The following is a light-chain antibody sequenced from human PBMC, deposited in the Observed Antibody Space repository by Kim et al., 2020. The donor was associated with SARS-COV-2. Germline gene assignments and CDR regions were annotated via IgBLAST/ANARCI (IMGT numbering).Light chain of an antibody. V-gene: IGLV1-44*01. J-gene: IGLJ1*01. CDR1: SSNIGRNT. Sequence: GQKVTVSCSGSSSNIGRNTVNWYQQCPGTAPKLHISNKTQRPGGVPDRFSGAKSGTSASLAISGVESEDEAVYYCATWDDSLKGHVFGTGTKVTVL. CDR3: ATWDDSLKGHV. CDR2: NKT.